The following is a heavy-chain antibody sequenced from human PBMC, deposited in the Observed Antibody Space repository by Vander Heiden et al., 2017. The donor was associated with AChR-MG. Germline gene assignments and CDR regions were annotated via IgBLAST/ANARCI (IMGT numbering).Heavy chain of an antibody. Sequence: QVQLVQSGAEVKKPGASVKVSCKTSGYTFTGYYIHWVRQVPGQGLEWVGWINPNSGGTNYAQKFQGRVTMTRDTSINTAYMELSRLRSDDTAIFYCAKGRVGVAAGRNSYYYYGMDVWGQGTTVTVSS. CDR2: INPNSGGT. J-gene: IGHJ6*02. D-gene: IGHD6-13*01. CDR1: GYTFTGYY. V-gene: IGHV1-2*02. CDR3: AKGRVGVAAGRNSYYYYGMDV.